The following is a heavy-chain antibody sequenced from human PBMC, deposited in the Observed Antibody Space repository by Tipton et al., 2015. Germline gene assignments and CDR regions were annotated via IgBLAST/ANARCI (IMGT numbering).Heavy chain of an antibody. V-gene: IGHV4-59*01. D-gene: IGHD6-19*01. J-gene: IGHJ4*02. CDR1: GGSSSVEH. Sequence: TLSLTCTVSGGSSSVEHWNWIRQPPGKGLEWIVYMFYKGNTYYSPSLKSRVTTSLDTSKNQFSLQLRSVTAADTAVYFCARAATWDSSTGWYLDYWGKGILVTVSS. CDR2: MFYKGNT. CDR3: ARAATWDSSTGWYLDY.